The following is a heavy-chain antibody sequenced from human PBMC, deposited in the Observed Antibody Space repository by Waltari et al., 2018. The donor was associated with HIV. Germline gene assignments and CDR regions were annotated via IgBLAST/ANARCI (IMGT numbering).Heavy chain of an antibody. CDR3: ARISLEPGIGAMDV. CDR1: TSGMC. V-gene: IGHV2-70*01. D-gene: IGHD6-25*01. J-gene: IGHJ6*02. CDR2: IDWDDDK. Sequence: TSGMCVSWIRQPPGKALEWLALIDWDDDKYYSTSLKTRLTISKDTSKNQVVLTMTNMDPVDTATYYCARISLEPGIGAMDVWGQGTTVTVSS.